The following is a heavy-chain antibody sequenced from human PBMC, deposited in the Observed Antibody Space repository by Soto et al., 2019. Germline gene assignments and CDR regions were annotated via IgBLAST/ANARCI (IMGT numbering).Heavy chain of an antibody. D-gene: IGHD3-3*01. CDR1: GGCISDFY. CDR2: LYYTGST. V-gene: IGHV4-59*01. J-gene: IGHJ6*02. CDR3: ARGGGYDFRSSQAPPIDV. Sequence: SETLSLTCNVSGGCISDFYWSWIRQSPGKRLEWIGYLYYTGSTNYNPALKSRVTISLDTSKNQFSLKVRSVTAADTAVYYCARGGGYDFRSSQAPPIDVWGQGTTVTVSS.